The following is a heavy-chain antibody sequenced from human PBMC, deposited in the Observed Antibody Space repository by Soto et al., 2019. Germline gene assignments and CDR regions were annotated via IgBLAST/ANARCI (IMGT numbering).Heavy chain of an antibody. J-gene: IGHJ5*02. CDR2: IYYSGST. CDR3: ARSYDSSGYYRGCFDP. V-gene: IGHV4-59*08. D-gene: IGHD3-22*01. Sequence: SETLSLTCTVSGGSIRSYYWSWIRQPPGKGLEWIGYIYYSGSTNYNPSLKGRVTISVDTSKNQFSLKLSSVTAADTAVYYCARSYDSSGYYRGCFDPWGQGTLVTVSS. CDR1: GGSIRSYY.